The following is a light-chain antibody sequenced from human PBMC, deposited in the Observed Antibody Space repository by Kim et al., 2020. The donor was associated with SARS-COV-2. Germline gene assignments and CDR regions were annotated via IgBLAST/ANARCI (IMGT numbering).Light chain of an antibody. J-gene: IGLJ3*02. CDR3: SSRDSTGDHVV. CDR1: SLRNYY. Sequence: SSELTQDPAVSLALGQTVRLTCQGDSLRNYYATWYQQRPGQAPTLVLYGKYDRPSGIPDRFSGSASGNTASLTITGAQAEDEGDYYCSSRDSTGDHVVFG. V-gene: IGLV3-19*01. CDR2: GKY.